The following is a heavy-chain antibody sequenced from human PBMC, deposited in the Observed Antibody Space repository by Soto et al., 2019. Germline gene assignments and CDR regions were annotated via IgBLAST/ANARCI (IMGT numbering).Heavy chain of an antibody. CDR2: ISTISTST. J-gene: IGHJ4*02. V-gene: IGHV3-48*04. CDR1: GFTFSSYS. D-gene: IGHD3-3*01. CDR3: ARDLEWSFDH. Sequence: GGSLRLSCAASGFTFSSYSMNWVRQAPGKGLEWISYISTISTSTFYADSVKGRFTISRVNAKNSLYLQMNNLRAEDTAVYYCARDLEWSFDHWGQGTLVTVSS.